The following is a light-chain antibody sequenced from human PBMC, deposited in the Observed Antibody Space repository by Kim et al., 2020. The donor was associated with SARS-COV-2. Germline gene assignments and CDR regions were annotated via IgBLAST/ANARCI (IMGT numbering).Light chain of an antibody. CDR1: QDISNH. Sequence: DIQMTQAPSSLSASVGDRVTLTCQASQDISNHLSWYQQKPGKAPNVLIYDASNLEAGVPSRFSGSGSGTDFAFTISSLQPEDIATYYCQQYENLPITFGQGTRLEIK. V-gene: IGKV1-33*01. J-gene: IGKJ5*01. CDR2: DAS. CDR3: QQYENLPIT.